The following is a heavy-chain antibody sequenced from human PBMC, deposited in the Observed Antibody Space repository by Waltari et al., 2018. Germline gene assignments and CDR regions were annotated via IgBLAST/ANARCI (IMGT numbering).Heavy chain of an antibody. CDR1: GGSISSSRYY. Sequence: QLQLQESGPGLVKSSETLSLTCTVSGGSISSSRYYWGWARQPPGKGLEWIGSIYYSGSTYYNPSLKSRVTISVDTSKNQFSLRVSSVTAADTAVFYCARMVRGYCSSTSCHTDHWGQGTLVTVSS. D-gene: IGHD2-2*01. CDR2: IYYSGST. J-gene: IGHJ4*02. CDR3: ARMVRGYCSSTSCHTDH. V-gene: IGHV4-39*07.